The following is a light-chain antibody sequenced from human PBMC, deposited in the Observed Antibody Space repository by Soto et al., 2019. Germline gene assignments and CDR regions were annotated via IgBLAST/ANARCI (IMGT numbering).Light chain of an antibody. CDR3: QQYCKFSPWT. Sequence: DIQMTQSPSTLSASVGDRVTITCRASQSISSWLAWYQQKPGKAPKLLIYKASSLETGVPSRFSGSGSGTEITLILSRLQPEDFSSYYCQQYCKFSPWTFGPGAKVEIK. CDR1: QSISSW. V-gene: IGKV1-5*03. J-gene: IGKJ1*01. CDR2: KAS.